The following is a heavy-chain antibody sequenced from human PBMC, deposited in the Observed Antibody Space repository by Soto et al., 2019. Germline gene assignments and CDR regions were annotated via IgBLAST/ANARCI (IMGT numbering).Heavy chain of an antibody. CDR2: ISSSSSTI. J-gene: IGHJ5*02. CDR1: GFTFSSYS. CDR3: AREPPIGDGLNWFDP. D-gene: IGHD3-16*01. Sequence: GGSLRLSCAASGFTFSSYSMNWVRQAPGKGLEWVSYISSSSSTIYYADSVKGRFTISRDNAKNSLYLQMNSLRDEDTAVYYCAREPPIGDGLNWFDPWGQGTLVTVSS. V-gene: IGHV3-48*02.